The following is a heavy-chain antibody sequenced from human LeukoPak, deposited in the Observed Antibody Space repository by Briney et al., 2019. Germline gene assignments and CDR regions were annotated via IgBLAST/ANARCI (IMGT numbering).Heavy chain of an antibody. J-gene: IGHJ4*02. D-gene: IGHD1-26*01. V-gene: IGHV3-23*01. CDR1: GFTFISYT. Sequence: GGSLRLSCAASGFTFISYTMTWVRQAPGKGLEWVSSISGSGANTYYADSVKGRFTISRDNFKNTLYLQLNSLRGDDTATYYCATRAGSPMVYWGQGTLVTVSS. CDR2: ISGSGANT. CDR3: ATRAGSPMVY.